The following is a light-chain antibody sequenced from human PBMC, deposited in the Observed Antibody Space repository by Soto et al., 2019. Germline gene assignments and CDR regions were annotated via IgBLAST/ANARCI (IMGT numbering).Light chain of an antibody. J-gene: IGLJ2*01. CDR3: ISYTSSSTVV. CDR2: DVS. Sequence: QSALTQPASVSGSPGQSITISCTGTSSDVGGYNYVSWYQQHPGKAPKLMIYDVSNRPSGVSNRFSGSKSGNTASLTISGLQAEDEADYYCISYTSSSTVVFGGGTTVTVL. V-gene: IGLV2-14*01. CDR1: SSDVGGYNY.